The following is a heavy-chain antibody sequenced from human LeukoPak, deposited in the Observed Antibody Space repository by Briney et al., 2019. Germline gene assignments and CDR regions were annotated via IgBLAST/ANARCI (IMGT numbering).Heavy chain of an antibody. V-gene: IGHV3-53*01. J-gene: IGHJ3*02. CDR1: GFTVSSNY. CDR3: AKREDSLDAFDI. D-gene: IGHD6-6*01. CDR2: IYSGGST. Sequence: GGSLRLSCAASGFTVSSNYMSWVRQAPGKGLEWVSVIYSGGSTYYADSVKGRFTISRDNSKNTLYLQMNSLRAEDTAVYYCAKREDSLDAFDIWGQGTMVTVSS.